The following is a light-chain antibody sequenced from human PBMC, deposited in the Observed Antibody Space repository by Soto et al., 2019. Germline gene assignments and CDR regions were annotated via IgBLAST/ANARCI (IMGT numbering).Light chain of an antibody. CDR3: QYYALVWT. Sequence: DIPMTQSPSTLSASVGDRVTITCRASQSISDRLAWYQQKVGEAPKVLIYDASILESGVPSRFSGSGSETEFTLTIYGLQPDDFATYYCQYYALVWTFGQGTKVEMK. CDR1: QSISDR. V-gene: IGKV1-5*01. CDR2: DAS. J-gene: IGKJ1*01.